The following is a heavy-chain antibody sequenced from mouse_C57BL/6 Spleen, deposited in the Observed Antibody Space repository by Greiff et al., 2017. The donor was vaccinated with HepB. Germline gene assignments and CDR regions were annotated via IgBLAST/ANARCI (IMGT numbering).Heavy chain of an antibody. D-gene: IGHD2-14*01. CDR3: ARGGLVRHYFDY. Sequence: VQLQQSGTELVKPGASVKLSCKASGYTFTSYWMHWVKQRPGQGLEWIGNINPSNGGTNYNEKFKSKATLTVDKSSSTAYMQLSSLTSEDSAVYYCARGGLVRHYFDYWGQGTTLTVSS. V-gene: IGHV1-53*01. CDR2: INPSNGGT. J-gene: IGHJ2*01. CDR1: GYTFTSYW.